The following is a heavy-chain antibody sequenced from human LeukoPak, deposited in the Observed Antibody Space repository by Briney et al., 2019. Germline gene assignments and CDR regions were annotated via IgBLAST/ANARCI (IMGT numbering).Heavy chain of an antibody. V-gene: IGHV1-69*13. CDR1: GGTFSSYA. D-gene: IGHD5-24*01. Sequence: SVKVSCKASGGTFSSYAISWVRQAPGQGLEWMGGIIPIFGTANYAQKFQGRVTITADESTSTAYMELSSLRSEDTAVYYCARAPSAGGYNDYWGQGTLVTVSS. J-gene: IGHJ4*02. CDR2: IIPIFGTA. CDR3: ARAPSAGGYNDY.